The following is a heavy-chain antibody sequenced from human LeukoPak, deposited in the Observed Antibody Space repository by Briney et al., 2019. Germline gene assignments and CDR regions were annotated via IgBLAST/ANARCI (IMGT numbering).Heavy chain of an antibody. CDR2: ISRGGSTP. CDR1: GFTFRSYA. D-gene: IGHD4-23*01. Sequence: PGGCLRLAFAASGFTFRSYARSWGRQARGKGLGLVSAISRGGSTPYEAASVNGRFPITTDDSKNTAYLLMNSLRADDTAVYYCAKDPRAVVTSYFDCWGQGTLVTVSS. V-gene: IGHV3-23*01. J-gene: IGHJ4*02. CDR3: AKDPRAVVTSYFDC.